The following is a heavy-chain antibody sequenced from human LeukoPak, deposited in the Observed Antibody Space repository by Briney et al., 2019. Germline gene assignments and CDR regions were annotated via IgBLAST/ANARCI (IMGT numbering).Heavy chain of an antibody. Sequence: SETLSLTCTVSGDSISSYYWSWIRQPPGKGLEWIGYIYYSGTTNYNPSLKSRVTIPVDTSKNQFSLKLSSVTAADTALYYCAKDQKGASCYDKWGQGTQVTVSS. V-gene: IGHV4-59*01. D-gene: IGHD2-2*01. J-gene: IGHJ4*02. CDR2: IYYSGTT. CDR3: AKDQKGASCYDK. CDR1: GDSISSYY.